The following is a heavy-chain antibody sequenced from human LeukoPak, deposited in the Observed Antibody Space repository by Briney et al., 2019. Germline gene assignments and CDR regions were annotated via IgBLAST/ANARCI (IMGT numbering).Heavy chain of an antibody. J-gene: IGHJ4*02. CDR2: ISSDGRIQ. CDR1: GFTFSIYA. Sequence: GRSLRLSCAASGFTFSIYAVHWVRQAPGKGLEWVAFISSDGRIQYYAYSVKGRFTISRDNSKNTLFLQMNGLRDEDTAVYYCDPHDSASQFWGQGTLVTVSS. CDR3: DPHDSASQF. V-gene: IGHV3-30*04. D-gene: IGHD6-6*01.